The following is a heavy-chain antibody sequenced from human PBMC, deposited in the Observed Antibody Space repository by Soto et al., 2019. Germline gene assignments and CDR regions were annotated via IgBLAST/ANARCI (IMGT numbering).Heavy chain of an antibody. J-gene: IGHJ6*02. V-gene: IGHV3-23*01. CDR3: AKNSGFWSGPYYFYGMDV. D-gene: IGHD3-3*01. CDR2: ISGTGGST. CDR1: GFTFSDYA. Sequence: GGSLRISCAASGFTFSDYAMTWVRQTPGKGLEWVSAISGTGGSTYYADSVKGRFTISRDNSKNTLYVQMTSLRAEDTAVYYCAKNSGFWSGPYYFYGMDVWGQGTTVTVSS.